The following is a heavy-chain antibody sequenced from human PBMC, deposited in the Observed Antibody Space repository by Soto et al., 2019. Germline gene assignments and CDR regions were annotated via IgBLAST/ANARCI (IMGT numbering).Heavy chain of an antibody. V-gene: IGHV1-18*01. CDR3: ARHLPPVDY. Sequence: QIQLVQSGAEVKKPGASVKVSCKASGYTFSSYHITWVRQAPGQGLEWMGWISAYTGNTNYAQNLQGRVTMTTDPSTSTAYMELRSLRSDDTAVYYCARHLPPVDYWGQGTLVTVSS. CDR1: GYTFSSYH. J-gene: IGHJ4*02. CDR2: ISAYTGNT.